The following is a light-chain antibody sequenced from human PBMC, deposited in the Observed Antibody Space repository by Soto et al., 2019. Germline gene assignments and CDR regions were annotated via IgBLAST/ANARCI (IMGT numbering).Light chain of an antibody. J-gene: IGLJ2*01. V-gene: IGLV1-40*01. Sequence: QSVLTQPPSVSGAPGQRVTISCTGSSSNIGAGYDVHWYQQFPGTAPKLLIYANNNRPSGVPDRFSASKSGTSASLAITGLQAEDEADYYCQSYDSSLSGVVFGGGTKLTVL. CDR3: QSYDSSLSGVV. CDR1: SSNIGAGYD. CDR2: ANN.